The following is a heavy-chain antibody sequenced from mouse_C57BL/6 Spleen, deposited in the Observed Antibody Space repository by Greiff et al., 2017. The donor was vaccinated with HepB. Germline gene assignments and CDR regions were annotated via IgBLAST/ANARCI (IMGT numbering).Heavy chain of an antibody. CDR1: GFTFSSYA. D-gene: IGHD1-1*01. V-gene: IGHV5-4*01. Sequence: EVQVVESGGGLVKPGGSLKLSCAASGFTFSSYAMSWVRQTPEKRLEWVATISDGGSYTYYPDNVKGRFTISRDNAKNNLYLQMSHLKSEDTAMYYCARDVYYYGSSYYYAMDYWGQGTSVTVSS. CDR2: ISDGGSYT. CDR3: ARDVYYYGSSYYYAMDY. J-gene: IGHJ4*01.